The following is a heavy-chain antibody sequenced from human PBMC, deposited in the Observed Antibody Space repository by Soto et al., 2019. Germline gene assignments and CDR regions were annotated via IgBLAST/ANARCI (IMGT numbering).Heavy chain of an antibody. J-gene: IGHJ4*02. CDR3: TVDYDTTSSH. CDR2: IRSKANNYAT. Sequence: GGSLRLSCAASGFSFSDSGMHWVRQASGKGLEWVGRIRSKANNYATPYAASVKGRFTISRDDSTNTAYLQMNSLKAEDTGVYYCTVDYDTTSSHWGQGTLVTVSS. V-gene: IGHV3-73*01. D-gene: IGHD3-22*01. CDR1: GFSFSDSG.